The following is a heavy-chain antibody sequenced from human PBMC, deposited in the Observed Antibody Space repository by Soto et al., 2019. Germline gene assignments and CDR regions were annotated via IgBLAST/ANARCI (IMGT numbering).Heavy chain of an antibody. J-gene: IGHJ2*01. CDR1: GFTFSDYY. V-gene: IGHV3-11*06. Sequence: QVQLVESGGGLVKPGGSLRLSCAASGFTFSDYYMSWIRQAPGKGLEWVSYISSSSSYTNYADSVKGRITISRDNDNNSLYLQRNSLRAEDTAVYYCAGGSLGSGYYTVGYSDLWGRGTLVTVSP. CDR2: ISSSSSYT. D-gene: IGHD3-22*01. CDR3: AGGSLGSGYYTVGYSDL.